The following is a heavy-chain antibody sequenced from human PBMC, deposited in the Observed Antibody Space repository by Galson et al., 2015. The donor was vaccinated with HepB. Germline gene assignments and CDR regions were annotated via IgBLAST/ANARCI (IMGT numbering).Heavy chain of an antibody. CDR1: GGSISSYY. CDR3: ARAINWFDP. J-gene: IGHJ5*02. CDR2: IYYSGST. Sequence: ETLSLTCTVSGGSISSYYWSWIRQPPGKGLEWIGYIYYSGSTNYNPSLKSRVTISVDASKNQFSLKLSSVTAADTAVYYCARAINWFDPWGQGTLVTVSS. V-gene: IGHV4-59*01.